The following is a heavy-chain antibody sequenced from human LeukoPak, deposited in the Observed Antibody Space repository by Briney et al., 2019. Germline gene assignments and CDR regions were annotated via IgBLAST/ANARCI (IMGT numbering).Heavy chain of an antibody. CDR1: GYTFTGYY. CDR2: INPNSGGT. V-gene: IGHV1-2*02. J-gene: IGHJ2*01. CDR3: SYSSSWWYFDL. Sequence: ASVKVSCKASGYTFTGYYMHWVRQAPGQGLEWMGWINPNSGGTNYAQKFQGRVTMARDTAISTAYMELSRLRSDDTAVYYSSYSSSWWYFDLWGRGTLVTVSS. D-gene: IGHD6-13*01.